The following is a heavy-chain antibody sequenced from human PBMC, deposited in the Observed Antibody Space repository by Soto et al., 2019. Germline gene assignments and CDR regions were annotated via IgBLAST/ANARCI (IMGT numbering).Heavy chain of an antibody. CDR3: AKDPNNWNYLDYFDY. D-gene: IGHD1-7*01. Sequence: GGSLRLSCAASGFTFSSYAMSWVRQAPGKGLEWVSAISGSGGSTYYADSVKGSFTNSRDNSKNTMYLQMNSLRAEDTAVYYCAKDPNNWNYLDYFDYWGQGTLVTVSS. J-gene: IGHJ4*02. CDR2: ISGSGGST. V-gene: IGHV3-23*01. CDR1: GFTFSSYA.